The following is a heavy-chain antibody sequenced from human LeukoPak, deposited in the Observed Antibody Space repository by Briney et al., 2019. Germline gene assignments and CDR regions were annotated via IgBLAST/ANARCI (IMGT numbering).Heavy chain of an antibody. CDR3: AKRSAAGTVGYFDY. V-gene: IGHV3-9*01. Sequence: HPGGSLRLSCAASGFTFDDYAMHWVRQAPGKGLEWLSGISWNSGDIGYADSVKGRFTISRDDAKNSLYLQMNSLRPEDTALYYCAKRSAAGTVGYFDYWGQGTLVTVSS. D-gene: IGHD6-13*01. J-gene: IGHJ4*02. CDR1: GFTFDDYA. CDR2: ISWNSGDI.